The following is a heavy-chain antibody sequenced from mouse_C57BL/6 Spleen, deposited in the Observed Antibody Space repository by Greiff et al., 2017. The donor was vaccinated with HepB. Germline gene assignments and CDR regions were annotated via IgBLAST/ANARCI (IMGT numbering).Heavy chain of an antibody. Sequence: DVMLVESGGGLVQPGGSLKLSCAASGFTFSDYYMYWVRQTPEKRLEWVAYISNGGGSTYYPDTVKGRFTISRDNAKNTLYLQMSRLKSEDTAMYYCARQGGLYYDYERGAMDYWGQGTSVTVSS. V-gene: IGHV5-12*01. J-gene: IGHJ4*01. CDR3: ARQGGLYYDYERGAMDY. CDR1: GFTFSDYY. CDR2: ISNGGGST. D-gene: IGHD2-4*01.